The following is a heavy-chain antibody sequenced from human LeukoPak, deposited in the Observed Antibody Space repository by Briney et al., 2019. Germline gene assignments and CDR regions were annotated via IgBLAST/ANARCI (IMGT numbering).Heavy chain of an antibody. V-gene: IGHV3-64D*06. D-gene: IGHD3-10*01. CDR3: VKDSSSGSYFDY. CDR2: ISSNGGST. CDR1: GFTFSRYA. J-gene: IGHJ4*02. Sequence: GGSLRLSCSASGFTFSRYAMHWVRQAPGKGLEYVSAISSNGGSTYYADSVKGRFTTSRDNSRNTLHLQMSSLGVEDTAVYYCVKDSSSGSYFDYWGQGTLVTVSS.